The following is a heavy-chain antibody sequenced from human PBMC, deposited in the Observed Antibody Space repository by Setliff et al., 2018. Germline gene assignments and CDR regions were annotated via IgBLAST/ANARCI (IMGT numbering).Heavy chain of an antibody. D-gene: IGHD1-26*01. J-gene: IGHJ4*02. CDR2: IHYSGNT. V-gene: IGHV4-39*07. Sequence: KTSETLSLTCTVSGFSINSGTHFWGWIRQPPGKGLEWIGRIHYSGNTYYNASLKSRVIISVDKSRNQFSLRLTSVTAADTAIYYCTRAYSGSHDYWGQGTLVTVSS. CDR1: GFSINSGTHF. CDR3: TRAYSGSHDY.